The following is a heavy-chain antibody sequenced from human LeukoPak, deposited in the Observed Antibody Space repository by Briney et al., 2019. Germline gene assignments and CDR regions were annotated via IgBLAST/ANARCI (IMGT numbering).Heavy chain of an antibody. V-gene: IGHV4-59*01. D-gene: IGHD3-22*01. Sequence: SETLSLTCIASGGSLSSFYWSWIRQPPGKGLQWIGYIYYSGSTHSNPSLKSRVTMSVDTSKNQISLKLTSVTAADTAVYYCASSNYSDSSGYYPFDYWGQGTLVTVSS. CDR2: IYYSGST. J-gene: IGHJ4*02. CDR1: GGSLSSFY. CDR3: ASSNYSDSSGYYPFDY.